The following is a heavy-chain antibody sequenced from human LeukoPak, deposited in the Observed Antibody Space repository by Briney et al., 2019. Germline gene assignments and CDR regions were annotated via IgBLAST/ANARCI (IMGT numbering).Heavy chain of an antibody. CDR2: IYYSGST. Sequence: SETLSLTCTVSGGSISSYYWSWIRQPPGKGLEWIGYIYYSGSTNYNPSLKSRVTISVDTSKNQFSLKLSSVTAADTAVYYCARDKVGGGGMDVWGQGTTVTVSS. V-gene: IGHV4-59*01. CDR1: GGSISSYY. CDR3: ARDKVGGGGMDV. D-gene: IGHD1-26*01. J-gene: IGHJ6*02.